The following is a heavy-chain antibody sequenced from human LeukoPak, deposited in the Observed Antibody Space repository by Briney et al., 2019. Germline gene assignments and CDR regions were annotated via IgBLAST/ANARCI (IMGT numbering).Heavy chain of an antibody. CDR3: AREKKSGYDSGMVDWFDP. CDR2: IYTSGST. D-gene: IGHD5-12*01. V-gene: IGHV4-61*02. J-gene: IGHJ5*02. CDR1: GGSISSGSYY. Sequence: PSETLSLTCTVSGGSISSGSYYWSWIRQPAGKGLEWIGRIYTSGSTNYNPSLKSRVTISVDTPKNQFSLKLSSVTAADTAVYYCAREKKSGYDSGMVDWFDPWGQGTLVTVSS.